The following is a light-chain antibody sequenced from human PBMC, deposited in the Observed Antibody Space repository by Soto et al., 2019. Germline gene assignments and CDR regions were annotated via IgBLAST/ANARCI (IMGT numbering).Light chain of an antibody. Sequence: QSVLTQPPSASGTPGQRVSISCSGSSSNIGSNAVHWYQQFPGTAPRLLIYRDSQRPSGVPDRFSGSKSGTSASLVISGLQSEEEAYYYCAAWNDSPYLWVFGGGTQLTVL. V-gene: IGLV1-44*01. CDR1: SSNIGSNA. J-gene: IGLJ3*02. CDR3: AAWNDSPYLWV. CDR2: RDS.